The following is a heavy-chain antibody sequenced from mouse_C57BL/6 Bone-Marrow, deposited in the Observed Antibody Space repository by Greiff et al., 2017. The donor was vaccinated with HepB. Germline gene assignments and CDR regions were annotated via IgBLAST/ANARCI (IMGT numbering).Heavy chain of an antibody. Sequence: QVQLQQSGAELAKPGASVKLSCKASGYTFTSYWMHWVKQRPGQGLEWIGYINPSSGYTKYNQKFKDKATLTADKSSSTAYMQLSSLTYEDSAVYYCARRDYGSSYVFLYYYAMDYWGQGTSVTVSS. V-gene: IGHV1-7*01. J-gene: IGHJ4*01. CDR2: INPSSGYT. D-gene: IGHD1-1*01. CDR1: GYTFTSYW. CDR3: ARRDYGSSYVFLYYYAMDY.